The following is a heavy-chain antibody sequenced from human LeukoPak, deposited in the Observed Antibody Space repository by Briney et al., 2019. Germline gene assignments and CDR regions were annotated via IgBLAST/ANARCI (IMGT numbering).Heavy chain of an antibody. J-gene: IGHJ5*02. CDR2: ISGSGGST. D-gene: IGHD3-10*01. Sequence: GGSLRLSCVASGFTFSSYAMSWVRQAPGKGLEWVSAISGSGGSTYYADSVKGRFTISRDNSKNTLYLQMNSLRAEDTAVYYCAKGGGAYNWFDPWGQGTLVTVSS. V-gene: IGHV3-23*01. CDR1: GFTFSSYA. CDR3: AKGGGAYNWFDP.